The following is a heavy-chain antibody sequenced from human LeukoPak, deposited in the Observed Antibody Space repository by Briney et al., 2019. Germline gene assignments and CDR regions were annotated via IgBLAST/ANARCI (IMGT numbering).Heavy chain of an antibody. CDR2: IYYSGST. CDR1: GGSISSYY. Sequence: SETLSLTXTVSGGSISSYYWSWIRQPPGKGLEWIGYIYYSGSTNCNPSLKSRVTISVDTSKNQFSLKLSSVTAADTAVYYCARRQVGGYLFDYWGQGTLVTVSS. D-gene: IGHD3-10*01. V-gene: IGHV4-59*01. CDR3: ARRQVGGYLFDY. J-gene: IGHJ4*02.